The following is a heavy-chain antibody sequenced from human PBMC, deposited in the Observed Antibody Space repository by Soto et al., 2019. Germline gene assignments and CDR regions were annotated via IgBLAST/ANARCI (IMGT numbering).Heavy chain of an antibody. D-gene: IGHD1-1*01. J-gene: IGHJ6*02. CDR2: INPVVPRT. CDR3: ARVDSGTRRSFYVAYGLDA. V-gene: IGHV1-69*06. CDR1: GGTFTSYA. Sequence: QVQLVQSGAEVKKPGSSVKVSCKASGGTFTSYAFSWVRQAPGLGLEWMGGINPVVPRTIYAQKFQGRATITADKSTGTIYTEMSSLRFEDTAVYYCARVDSGTRRSFYVAYGLDAWGQGTTVTVSS.